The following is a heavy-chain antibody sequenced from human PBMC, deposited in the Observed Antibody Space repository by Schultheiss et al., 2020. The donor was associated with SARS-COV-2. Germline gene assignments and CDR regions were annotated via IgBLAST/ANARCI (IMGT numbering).Heavy chain of an antibody. CDR3: AREGGEWVYHWFDP. V-gene: IGHV4-4*02. J-gene: IGHJ5*02. D-gene: IGHD3-3*01. Sequence: SETLSLTCAVSGGSISSSNWWSWVRQPPGKGLEWIGYIYHSRTTYYNPSLKSRVTISVDRSKNQFSLKLRSVTAADTAVYYCAREGGEWVYHWFDPWGQGTQVTVSS. CDR2: IYHSRTT. CDR1: GGSISSSNW.